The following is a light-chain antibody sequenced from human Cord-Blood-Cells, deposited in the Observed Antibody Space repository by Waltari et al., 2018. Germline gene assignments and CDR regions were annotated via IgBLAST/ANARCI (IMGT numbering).Light chain of an antibody. CDR2: RAS. Sequence: EIVMTQSPATLSVSTGDRATLSCRACQSVSSNLAWYQQKPGQAPRLLIDRASRRATGIPAGFSGSGSGTEFTLTISSLLSEDFAVYYCQQYNNWPPGVTFGQGTRLEIK. J-gene: IGKJ5*01. V-gene: IGKV3-15*01. CDR3: QQYNNWPPGVT. CDR1: QSVSSN.